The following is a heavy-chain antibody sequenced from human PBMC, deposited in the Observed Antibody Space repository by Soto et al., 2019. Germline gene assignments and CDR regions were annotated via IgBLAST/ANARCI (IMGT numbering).Heavy chain of an antibody. CDR2: INSDGSST. V-gene: IGHV3-74*01. CDR3: ARDLRTTYYYGSGSTYYDDVRDC. D-gene: IGHD3-10*01. CDR1: GFTLSSYS. Sequence: GGLRLPSGASGFTLSSYSMDWVRQAPGKGLVGVSSINSDGSSTSYADSVKGRFTISRDNAKNTLDRQMNSLRAEDTAVYYCARDLRTTYYYGSGSTYYDDVRDCGGRGTTVIVSS. J-gene: IGHJ6*02.